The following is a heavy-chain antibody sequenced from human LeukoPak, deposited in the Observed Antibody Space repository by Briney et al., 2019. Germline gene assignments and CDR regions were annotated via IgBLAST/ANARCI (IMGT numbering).Heavy chain of an antibody. CDR1: GFTFSDYY. D-gene: IGHD3-10*01. V-gene: IGHV3-49*04. J-gene: IGHJ4*02. CDR2: IRSKAYGGTT. Sequence: GGSLRLSCAASGFTFSDYYMSWVRQAPGKGLEWVGFIRSKAYGGTTEYAASVKGRFTISRDDSKSIAYLQMNSLKTEDTAVYYCTSSDSGTVLDYWGQGTLGTVSS. CDR3: TSSDSGTVLDY.